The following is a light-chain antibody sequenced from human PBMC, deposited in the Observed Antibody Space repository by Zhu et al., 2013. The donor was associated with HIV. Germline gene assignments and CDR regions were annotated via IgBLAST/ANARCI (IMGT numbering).Light chain of an antibody. V-gene: IGKV1-9*01. CDR1: QDIGRY. Sequence: DIQLTQSPSFVSASVRDRVTITCRASQDIGRYLAWYQQRPGKAPELLVYAASTLQDGVPSRFAGRGSGTEFTLTITGLQPEDFATYHCQQGNSFPLTFGGGTKVEIK. J-gene: IGKJ4*01. CDR2: AAS. CDR3: QQGNSFPLT.